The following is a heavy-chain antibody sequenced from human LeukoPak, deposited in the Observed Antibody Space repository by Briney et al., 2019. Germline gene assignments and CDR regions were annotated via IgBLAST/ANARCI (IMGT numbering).Heavy chain of an antibody. D-gene: IGHD2-15*01. CDR1: GYTFTSYG. Sequence: GASVKVSCKASGYTFTSYGISWVRQAPGQGLEWMGWISAYNGNTNYAQKLQGRVTMTTDTSTSTAYMELRSLRSDDTAVYYCARAILGYCSGGSCYHAQLDYWGQGTLATVSS. J-gene: IGHJ4*02. V-gene: IGHV1-18*01. CDR3: ARAILGYCSGGSCYHAQLDY. CDR2: ISAYNGNT.